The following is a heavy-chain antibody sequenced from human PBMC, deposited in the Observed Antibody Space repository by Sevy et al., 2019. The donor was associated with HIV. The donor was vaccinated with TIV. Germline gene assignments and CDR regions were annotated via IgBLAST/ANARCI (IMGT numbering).Heavy chain of an antibody. J-gene: IGHJ5*02. CDR1: GYTFTGYY. CDR2: INPNSGGT. Sequence: ASVKVSCKASGYTFTGYYMHWVRQAPGQGLEWMGWINPNSGGTNYAQTFQGRVTMTRDTSISTAYMELSRLRSDDTAVYYCARGDIVVVPAADNNWFDPWGQGTLVTVSS. V-gene: IGHV1-2*02. D-gene: IGHD2-2*01. CDR3: ARGDIVVVPAADNNWFDP.